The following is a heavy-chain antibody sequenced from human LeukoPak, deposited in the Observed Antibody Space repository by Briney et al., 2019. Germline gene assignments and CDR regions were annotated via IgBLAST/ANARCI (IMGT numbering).Heavy chain of an antibody. CDR2: IYYSGST. V-gene: IGHV4-59*12. Sequence: SETLSLTCTVSGGSISSYYWSWIRQPPGKGLEWIGYIYYSGSTNYNPSLKSRVTISVDTSKNQFSLKLSSVTAADTAVYYCARDLVRVATIGDAFDIWGQGTMVTVSS. CDR3: ARDLVRVATIGDAFDI. CDR1: GGSISSYY. J-gene: IGHJ3*02. D-gene: IGHD5-12*01.